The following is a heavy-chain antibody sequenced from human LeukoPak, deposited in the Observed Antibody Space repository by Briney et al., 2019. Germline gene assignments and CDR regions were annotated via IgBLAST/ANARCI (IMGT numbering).Heavy chain of an antibody. CDR1: GYTFTSYG. CDR3: ARAIAVAGIVADWFDP. Sequence: ASVKVSCKSSGYTFTSYGISWVRQAPGQGLEWMGWISAYNGNTNYAQKLQGRVTMTTDTSTSTAYMELRSLRSDDTAVYYCARAIAVAGIVADWFDPWGQGTLVTVSS. CDR2: ISAYNGNT. D-gene: IGHD6-19*01. J-gene: IGHJ5*02. V-gene: IGHV1-18*01.